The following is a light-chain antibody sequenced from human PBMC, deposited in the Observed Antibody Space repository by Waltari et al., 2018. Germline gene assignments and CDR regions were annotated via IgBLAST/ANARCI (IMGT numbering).Light chain of an antibody. V-gene: IGKV1-39*01. Sequence: DIQMTQSPSSLSASVGDSITISCLATQSVATYLNWYQHKPGKAPTLLIYGATTLQSGVPRRFTGSGSVTDFTLTITGLQPEDFAVYYCQQTNTSPYTFGQGTRLEI. CDR1: QSVATY. CDR3: QQTNTSPYT. CDR2: GAT. J-gene: IGKJ2*01.